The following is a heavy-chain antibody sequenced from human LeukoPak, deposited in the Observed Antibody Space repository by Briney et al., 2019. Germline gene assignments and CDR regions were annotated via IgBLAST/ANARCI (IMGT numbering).Heavy chain of an antibody. CDR3: AKDLSPYGSGSWPGY. D-gene: IGHD3-10*01. CDR1: GFTFSSCG. Sequence: PGGSLRLSCAASGFTFSSCGMHWVRQAPGKGLEWVAFIRYDGSNKYYADSVKGRFTISRDNSKNTLYLQMNSLRAEDTAVYYCAKDLSPYGSGSWPGYWGQGTLVTVSS. J-gene: IGHJ4*02. V-gene: IGHV3-30*02. CDR2: IRYDGSNK.